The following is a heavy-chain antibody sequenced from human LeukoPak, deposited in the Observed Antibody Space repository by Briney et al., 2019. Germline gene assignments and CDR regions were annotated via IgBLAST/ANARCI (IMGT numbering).Heavy chain of an antibody. V-gene: IGHV4-30-2*01. CDR2: IYHSGST. CDR1: GGSISSGGYY. J-gene: IGHJ4*02. CDR3: ARGPELAWEPFDY. Sequence: PSQTLSLTCTVSGGSISSGGYYWSWIRQPPGKGLEWIGYIYHSGSTYYNPSLKSRVTISVDRSKNQFSLKLSSVTAADTAVYYCARGPELAWEPFDYWGQGTLVTVSS. D-gene: IGHD1-26*01.